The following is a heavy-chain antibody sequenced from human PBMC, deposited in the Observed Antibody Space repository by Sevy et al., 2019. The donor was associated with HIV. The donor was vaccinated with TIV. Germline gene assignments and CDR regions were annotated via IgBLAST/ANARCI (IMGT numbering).Heavy chain of an antibody. Sequence: GGSLRLSCAASGFTFSGSAMHWVRQAPGKGLEWVSLIYSSGRTYYGDSVKGRFTISRDDSKNTLYLQMNSVRAEDTALYYCTRVHSGGYPFDYWGQGSLVTVSS. CDR1: GFTFSGSA. D-gene: IGHD3-22*01. J-gene: IGHJ4*02. V-gene: IGHV3-53*01. CDR3: TRVHSGGYPFDY. CDR2: IYSSGRT.